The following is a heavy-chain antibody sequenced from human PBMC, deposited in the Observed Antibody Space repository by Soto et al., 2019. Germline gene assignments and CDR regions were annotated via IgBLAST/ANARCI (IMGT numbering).Heavy chain of an antibody. D-gene: IGHD3-22*01. V-gene: IGHV4-4*07. CDR3: ARDRERLRYFDWDYDSSGYYGDAFDI. CDR1: GGSISSYY. Sequence: PSETLSLTCSVSGGSISSYYWSWIRQPAGKGLEWIGRIYTSGSTNYNPSLKSRVTMSVDTSKNQFSLKLSSVTAADTAVYYCARDRERLRYFDWDYDSSGYYGDAFDIWGQGTMVTV. J-gene: IGHJ3*02. CDR2: IYTSGST.